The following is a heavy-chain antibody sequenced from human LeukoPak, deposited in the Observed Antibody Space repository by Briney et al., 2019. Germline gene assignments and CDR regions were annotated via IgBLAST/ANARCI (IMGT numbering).Heavy chain of an antibody. Sequence: ASVKVSYKASGYTFTSYDINWVRQATGQGLEWMGWMNPNSGNTGYAQKFQGRVTMTRNTSISTAYMELSSLRSEDTAVYYCARRSLRWLVLDYWGQGTLVTVSS. CDR2: MNPNSGNT. J-gene: IGHJ4*02. V-gene: IGHV1-8*01. D-gene: IGHD6-19*01. CDR3: ARRSLRWLVLDY. CDR1: GYTFTSYD.